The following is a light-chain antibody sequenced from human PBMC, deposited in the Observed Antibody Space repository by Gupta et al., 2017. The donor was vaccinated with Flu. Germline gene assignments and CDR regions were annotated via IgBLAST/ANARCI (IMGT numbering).Light chain of an antibody. CDR2: EVS. CDR3: SSETNTNTVVM. Sequence: CSGTSSDVGGSDYVSWYQQHPGKAPKLMIFEVSSRHSGVANGFSGSKYGSTAAMTNTGLQAEEEAYYYCSSETNTNTVVMFGGGTKLTVL. J-gene: IGLJ3*02. CDR1: SSDVGGSDY. V-gene: IGLV2-14*01.